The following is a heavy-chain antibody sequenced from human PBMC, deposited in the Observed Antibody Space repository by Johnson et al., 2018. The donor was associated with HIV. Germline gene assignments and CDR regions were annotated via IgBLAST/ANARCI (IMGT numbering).Heavy chain of an antibody. J-gene: IGHJ3*02. D-gene: IGHD2-21*01. CDR2: ISYDGNNR. Sequence: VQLVESGGGVVQPGRSMRLSCAASGFTFSSYAMHWVRQAPGKGLEWVAVISYDGNNRYYADSVKGRFTISRDNAKNSLYLQMNSLRAEDTAVYYCARAGGCGGDCYSGYDAFDIW. CDR1: GFTFSSYA. V-gene: IGHV3-30-3*01. CDR3: ARAGGCGGDCYSGYDAFDI.